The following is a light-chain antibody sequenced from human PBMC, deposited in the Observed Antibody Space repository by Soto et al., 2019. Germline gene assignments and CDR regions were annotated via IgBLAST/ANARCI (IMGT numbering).Light chain of an antibody. CDR3: QQYNNWPLT. V-gene: IGKV3-15*01. CDR1: QSVSSN. J-gene: IGKJ4*01. Sequence: EIVITQSPATLSVSPGERATLSCRASQSVSSNLAWYQQKPGQTPRLLIYDASSRATGIPARFSGSGSGTDFTLTISSLQSEALVVYYCQQYNNWPLTFGGGTNVEIK. CDR2: DAS.